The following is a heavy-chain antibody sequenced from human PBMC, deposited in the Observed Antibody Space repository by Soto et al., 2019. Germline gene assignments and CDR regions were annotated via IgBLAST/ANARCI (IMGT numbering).Heavy chain of an antibody. J-gene: IGHJ5*02. CDR3: ARGIVVPAAATLRWVDP. D-gene: IGHD2-2*01. V-gene: IGHV4-30-4*01. CDR1: GGSISRGDHY. Sequence: LNLTGALSGGSISRGDHYWSWIRHPPGKGLEWIGYIYYSGSTYYNPSLKSRVTISVDTSKNQYSLKLSSVTAADTAVYYWARGIVVPAAATLRWVDPWCQGRLVT. CDR2: IYYSGST.